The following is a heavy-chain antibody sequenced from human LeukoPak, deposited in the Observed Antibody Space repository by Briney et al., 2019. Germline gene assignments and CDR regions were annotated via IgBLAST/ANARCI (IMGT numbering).Heavy chain of an antibody. Sequence: SETLSLTCTVSGDSISSYYWSWIRQPAGKGLEWIGRIHPSGSTNYNPSLKSRVTLSVDTSKNEFSLKLSSVTAADTAVYYCARGPPPDLDYWGWGTLVTVSS. V-gene: IGHV4-4*07. J-gene: IGHJ4*02. CDR3: ARGPPPDLDY. CDR1: GDSISSYY. CDR2: IHPSGST.